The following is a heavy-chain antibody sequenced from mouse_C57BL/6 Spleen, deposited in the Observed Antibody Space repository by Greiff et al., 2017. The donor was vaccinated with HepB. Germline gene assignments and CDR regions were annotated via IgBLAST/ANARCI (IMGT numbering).Heavy chain of an antibody. V-gene: IGHV1-52*01. CDR2: IDPSDSET. D-gene: IGHD1-1*01. CDR1: GYTFTSYW. J-gene: IGHJ4*01. CDR3: AREAVFRVVGYAMDY. Sequence: QVQLQQPGAELVRPGSSVKLSCKASGYTFTSYWMHWVKQRPIQGLEWIGNIDPSDSETHYNQKFKDKATLTVDKSSSTAYMQLSSLTSEDSAVYYCAREAVFRVVGYAMDYWGQGTSVTVSS.